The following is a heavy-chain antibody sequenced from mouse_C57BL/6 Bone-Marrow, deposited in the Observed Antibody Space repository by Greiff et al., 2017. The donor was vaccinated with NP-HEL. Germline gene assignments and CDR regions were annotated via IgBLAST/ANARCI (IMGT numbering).Heavy chain of an antibody. J-gene: IGHJ1*03. CDR2: ISNLAYSI. CDR1: GFTFSDYG. Sequence: EVKLMESGGGLVQPGGSLKLSCAASGFTFSDYGMAWVRQAPRKGPEWVAFISNLAYSIYYADTVTGRFTISRENAKNTLYLEMSSLRSEDTAMEYCERLGNYYYGSSWYFDVWGTGTTVTVSS. D-gene: IGHD1-1*01. CDR3: ERLGNYYYGSSWYFDV. V-gene: IGHV5-15*01.